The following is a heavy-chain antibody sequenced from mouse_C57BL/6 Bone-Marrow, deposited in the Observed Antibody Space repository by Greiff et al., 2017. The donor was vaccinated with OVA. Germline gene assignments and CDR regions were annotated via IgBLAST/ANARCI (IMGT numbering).Heavy chain of an antibody. J-gene: IGHJ3*01. V-gene: IGHV1-81*01. CDR3: ARGAY. Sequence: QVQLQQSGAELARPGASVKLSCKASGYTFTSYGISWVKQRTGQGLEWIGEIYPRSGNTYYNEKFKGKATLTADKSSSTAYMELRSLTSEDSAVYFYARGAYWGQGTLVTVSA. CDR1: GYTFTSYG. CDR2: IYPRSGNT.